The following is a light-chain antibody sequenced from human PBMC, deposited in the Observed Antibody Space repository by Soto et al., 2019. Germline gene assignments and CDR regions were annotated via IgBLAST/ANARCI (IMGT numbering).Light chain of an antibody. V-gene: IGLV2-14*03. CDR2: DVS. CDR3: SSYASSSTPYV. J-gene: IGLJ1*01. Sequence: QSVRTQPASVSGSPGQSITISCTGTSSDVGGYNYVSWYQQHPGKAPKLMIYDVSYRPSGVSNRFSGSKSGNTASLTVSGLQAEDEADYYCSSYASSSTPYVFGTGTRSPS. CDR1: SSDVGGYNY.